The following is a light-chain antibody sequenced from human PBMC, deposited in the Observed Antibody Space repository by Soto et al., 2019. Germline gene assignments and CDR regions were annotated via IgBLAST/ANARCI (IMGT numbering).Light chain of an antibody. V-gene: IGLV2-14*01. CDR1: SSDVGAYNY. CDR2: DVT. J-gene: IGLJ1*01. CDR3: NSYTTKSTYV. Sequence: QSALTQPASVSGSPGESITISCTGTSSDVGAYNYVSWYQQRPGKAPKLMIYDVTNRPSGVSARFSGSKSGNTASLTISGLQAEDEADYYCNSYTTKSTYVFGTGTKSPS.